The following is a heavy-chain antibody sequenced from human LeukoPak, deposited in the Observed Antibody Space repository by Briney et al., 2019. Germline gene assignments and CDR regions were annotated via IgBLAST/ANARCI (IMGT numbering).Heavy chain of an antibody. D-gene: IGHD5-12*01. CDR1: GFTFSSYA. CDR2: ISASGGST. CDR3: AKRGYTGYDFDS. V-gene: IGHV3-23*01. Sequence: PGGSLRLSCAASGFTFSSYAMNWVRQAPGKGLEWVSAISASGGSTYYADSVKGRLTISRDNSKNTLYLQMNTQRAEDTAVYYCAKRGYTGYDFDSWGQGTLVTVSS. J-gene: IGHJ4*02.